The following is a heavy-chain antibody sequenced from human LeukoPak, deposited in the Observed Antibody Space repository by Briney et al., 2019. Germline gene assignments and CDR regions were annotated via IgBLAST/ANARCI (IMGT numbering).Heavy chain of an antibody. V-gene: IGHV3-23*01. CDR3: AKAVDVWGSYRPYYFDY. J-gene: IGHJ4*02. Sequence: PGGSLRLPCAASGFTFSSYAMSWVRQAPGKGLEWVSAISGSGGSTYYADSVRGRFTFSKDNSKNTLYLQMNSLRAEDTAVYYCAKAVDVWGSYRPYYFDYWGQGTLVTVSS. D-gene: IGHD3-16*02. CDR1: GFTFSSYA. CDR2: ISGSGGST.